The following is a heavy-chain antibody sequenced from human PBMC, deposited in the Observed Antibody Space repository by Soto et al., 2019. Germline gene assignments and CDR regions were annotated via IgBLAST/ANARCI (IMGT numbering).Heavy chain of an antibody. CDR3: ARGFIYSNYVGYYYYYGMDV. CDR1: GGSSSGYY. D-gene: IGHD4-4*01. J-gene: IGHJ6*02. Sequence: SETLSLTCAVYGGSSSGYYWSWIRQPPGKGLEWIGEINHSGSTNYNPSLKSRVTISVDTSKNQFSLKLSSVTAADTAVYYCARGFIYSNYVGYYYYYGMDVWGQGTTVTVSS. V-gene: IGHV4-34*01. CDR2: INHSGST.